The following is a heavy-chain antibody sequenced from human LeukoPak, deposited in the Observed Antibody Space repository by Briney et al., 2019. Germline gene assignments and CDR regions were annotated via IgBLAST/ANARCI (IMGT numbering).Heavy chain of an antibody. D-gene: IGHD6-6*01. CDR1: GYTFTSYY. CDR3: ARGREQLARRFGDFDL. Sequence: GASVKVSCKASGYTFTSYYMHWVRQAPGQGLEWMGIINPSSGSTSYAQKFQGRVTMTRDMSTSTVYMELSSLRSEDTAVYYCARGREQLARRFGDFDLWGRGTLVTVSS. CDR2: INPSSGST. J-gene: IGHJ2*01. V-gene: IGHV1-46*01.